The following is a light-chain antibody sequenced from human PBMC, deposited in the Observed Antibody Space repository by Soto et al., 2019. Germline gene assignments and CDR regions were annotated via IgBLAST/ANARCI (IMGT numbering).Light chain of an antibody. Sequence: DIQMTQSTSALSASVGDRVTITCRASQSISSWLAWYQQKQGKAPRLLIYQASSLETEVPSRFSGSGSGTEFTLTISSLQPGDFATYYCQQYNSYSLTFGQGTKVDI. CDR3: QQYNSYSLT. J-gene: IGKJ1*01. CDR2: QAS. V-gene: IGKV1-5*03. CDR1: QSISSW.